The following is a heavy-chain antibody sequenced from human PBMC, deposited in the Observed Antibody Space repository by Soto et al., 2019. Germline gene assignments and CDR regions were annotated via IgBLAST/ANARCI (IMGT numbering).Heavy chain of an antibody. V-gene: IGHV4-59*08. CDR3: ASGIGSLGP. Sequence: SETLSLTCTVSGVSLKTYYWRWIRQPPGKGLEWIGYIYDSGSTKYNPSLKSRVSISLDMSKNQFSLKLSSVTAADTDVYLCASGIGSLGPWGQGTLVTVSS. D-gene: IGHD1-20*01. CDR2: IYDSGST. CDR1: GVSLKTYY. J-gene: IGHJ5*02.